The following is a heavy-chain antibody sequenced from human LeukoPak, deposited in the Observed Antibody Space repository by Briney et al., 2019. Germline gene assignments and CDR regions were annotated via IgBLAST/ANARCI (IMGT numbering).Heavy chain of an antibody. V-gene: IGHV4-59*08. CDR1: GGSISSYY. D-gene: IGHD6-19*01. CDR3: GRRGSSGWPFFDY. CDR2: IYYSGST. Sequence: SETLSLTCTVSGGSISSYYWSWIRQPPGKGLEWIGYIYYSGSTNYNPSLKSRVTISVDTSKNQFSLKVSSVTAADTAVYYCGRRGSSGWPFFDYWGQGTLVTVSS. J-gene: IGHJ4*02.